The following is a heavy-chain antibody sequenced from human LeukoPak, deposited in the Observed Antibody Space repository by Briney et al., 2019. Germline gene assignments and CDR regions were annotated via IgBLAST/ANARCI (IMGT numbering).Heavy chain of an antibody. V-gene: IGHV1-2*02. Sequence: ASVKVSCKASGYTFTSYAMNWVRQAPGQGLEWMGWINPDSGGTNYAQKFQGRVTMTRDTSISTAYMELSSLTSDDTAVYYCVRFFRSSELDYWGQGTLVTVSS. CDR3: VRFFRSSELDY. CDR2: INPDSGGT. CDR1: GYTFTSYA. J-gene: IGHJ4*02. D-gene: IGHD6-6*01.